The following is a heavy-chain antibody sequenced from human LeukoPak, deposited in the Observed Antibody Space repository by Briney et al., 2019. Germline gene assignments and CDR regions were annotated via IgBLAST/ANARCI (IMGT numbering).Heavy chain of an antibody. J-gene: IGHJ4*02. CDR1: GFTFSSYA. CDR3: ARVDRPGSSDY. CDR2: ISGSGGST. D-gene: IGHD1-26*01. V-gene: IGHV3-23*01. Sequence: PGGSLRLSCAASGFTFSSYAMSWVRQAPGKGLEWVSAISGSGGSTYYADSVKGRFTISRDNAKNSLYLQMNSLRAEDTAVYYCARVDRPGSSDYWGQGTLVTVSS.